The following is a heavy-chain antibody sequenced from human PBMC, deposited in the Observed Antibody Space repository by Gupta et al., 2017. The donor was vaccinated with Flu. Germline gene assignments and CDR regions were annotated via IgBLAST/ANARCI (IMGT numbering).Heavy chain of an antibody. Sequence: VQLVESGGGLVQPGGSLRLSCGGSGFTFSRSWMSWVRQAPGKGQEWVANIDQDGSEKYYVDSVEGRFTISRDNAKNSLYLQMDSLRVEDTAVYYCTRDENWGQGALVIVSS. J-gene: IGHJ4*02. CDR1: GFTFSRSW. V-gene: IGHV3-7*01. CDR3: TRDEN. CDR2: IDQDGSEK.